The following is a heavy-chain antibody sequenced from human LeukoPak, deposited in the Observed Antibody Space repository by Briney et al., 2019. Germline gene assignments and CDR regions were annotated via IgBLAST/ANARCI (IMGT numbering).Heavy chain of an antibody. D-gene: IGHD3-9*01. Sequence: PGGSLRLSCAASGFTFSSYAMSWVRQAPGKGLEYVSAISTNGGSTYYADSVRGRFTISRDNSKNTLYLQMSSLRPEDTAVYYCVKGMEDYDILTGVLDVWGQGTTVTVSS. J-gene: IGHJ6*02. CDR3: VKGMEDYDILTGVLDV. CDR2: ISTNGGST. CDR1: GFTFSSYA. V-gene: IGHV3-64D*06.